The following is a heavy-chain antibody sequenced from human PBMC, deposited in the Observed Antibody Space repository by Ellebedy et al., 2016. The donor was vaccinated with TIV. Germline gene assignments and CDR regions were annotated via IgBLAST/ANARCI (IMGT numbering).Heavy chain of an antibody. CDR2: IYYSGST. D-gene: IGHD3-10*01. J-gene: IGHJ4*02. V-gene: IGHV4-34*01. Sequence: SETLSLTXAVYGGSFSGYYWSWIRQPPGKGLEWIGYIYYSGSTYYNPSLKSRVTISVDTSKNQFSLKLSSVTAADTAVYYCAREEYYGPWGDWGQGTLVTVSS. CDR1: GGSFSGYY. CDR3: AREEYYGPWGD.